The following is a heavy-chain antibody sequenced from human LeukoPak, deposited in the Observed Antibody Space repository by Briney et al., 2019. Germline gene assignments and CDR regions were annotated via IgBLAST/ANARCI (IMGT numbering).Heavy chain of an antibody. Sequence: ASETLSLTCTVSGGSISSSSYYRGWIRQPPGKGLEWIGSIYYSGSTYYNPSLKSRVTISVDTSKNQFSLKLSSVTAADTAVYYCARDQDSSGWYGDYWGQGTLVTVSS. J-gene: IGHJ4*02. V-gene: IGHV4-39*07. D-gene: IGHD6-19*01. CDR1: GGSISSSSYY. CDR2: IYYSGST. CDR3: ARDQDSSGWYGDY.